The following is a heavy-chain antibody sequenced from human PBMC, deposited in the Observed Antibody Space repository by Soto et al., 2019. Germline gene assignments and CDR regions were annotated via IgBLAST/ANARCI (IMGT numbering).Heavy chain of an antibody. CDR3: ARARSPGNGRRVDV. Sequence: QVQLVQSGTEVKEPGASVSLSCKASGYTFTSYYIHWVRQAPGQGLELMGMINPSGGSTTYAQTFRGTVTMARYTSPSTVYMGLNSLRSDAAAVYYCARARSPGNGRRVDVWGQGTTVTVSS. J-gene: IGHJ6*02. D-gene: IGHD2-8*01. V-gene: IGHV1-46*01. CDR2: INPSGGST. CDR1: GYTFTSYY.